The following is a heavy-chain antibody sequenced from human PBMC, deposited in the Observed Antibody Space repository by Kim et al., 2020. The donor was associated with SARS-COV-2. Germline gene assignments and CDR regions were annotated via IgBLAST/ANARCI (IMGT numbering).Heavy chain of an antibody. V-gene: IGHV3-73*01. J-gene: IGHJ3*02. CDR1: GFTFSDSA. D-gene: IGHD6-13*01. CDR3: TRVPPYSNSWWDAFDI. Sequence: GGSLRLSCAASGFTFSDSAMYWVRQASGKGLEWVGRIRSKANSYATAYDVPVKGRFIISRDDSKNTAYLQMNSLKTEDTAIYYCTRVPPYSNSWWDAFDIWGQGAMVTVSS. CDR2: IRSKANSYAT.